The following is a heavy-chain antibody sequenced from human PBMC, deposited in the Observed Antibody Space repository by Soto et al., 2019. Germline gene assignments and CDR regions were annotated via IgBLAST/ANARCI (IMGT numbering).Heavy chain of an antibody. Sequence: PGGSLRLSCAASGFTFSSYGMHWVRQAPGKGLEWVAVIWYDGSNKYYADSVKGRFTISRDNSKNTLYLQMNSLRAEDTAVYYCAREGRTVTTFGTYYYFDYWGQGTLVTVSS. CDR1: GFTFSSYG. V-gene: IGHV3-33*01. J-gene: IGHJ4*02. CDR2: IWYDGSNK. D-gene: IGHD4-4*01. CDR3: AREGRTVTTFGTYYYFDY.